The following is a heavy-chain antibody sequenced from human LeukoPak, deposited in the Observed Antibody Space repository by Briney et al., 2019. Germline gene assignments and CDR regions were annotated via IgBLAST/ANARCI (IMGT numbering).Heavy chain of an antibody. V-gene: IGHV3-21*01. CDR2: ISSSSSYI. D-gene: IGHD5-12*01. J-gene: IGHJ4*02. CDR3: ARDLSGYGFFDY. Sequence: GGSLRLSCAASGFTFSSYSMNWVRQAPGKGLEWVSSISSSSSYIYYADSVKGRFTISRDNAKNSLYLQMNSLRAEDTAVYYCARDLSGYGFFDYWGQGTLVTASS. CDR1: GFTFSSYS.